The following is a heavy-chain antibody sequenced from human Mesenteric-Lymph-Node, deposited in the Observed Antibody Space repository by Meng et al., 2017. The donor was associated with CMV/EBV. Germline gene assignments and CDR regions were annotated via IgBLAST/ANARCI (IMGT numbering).Heavy chain of an antibody. CDR1: GFTFDDYA. Sequence: GESLKISCAASGFTFDDYAMHWVRQAPGKGLEWVSVIYSGGSTYYADSVKGRFTISRDNSKNTLYLQMNSLRAEDTAVYYCARIFTAMALDVWGQGTTVTVSS. J-gene: IGHJ6*02. D-gene: IGHD5-18*01. CDR3: ARIFTAMALDV. V-gene: IGHV3-66*02. CDR2: IYSGGST.